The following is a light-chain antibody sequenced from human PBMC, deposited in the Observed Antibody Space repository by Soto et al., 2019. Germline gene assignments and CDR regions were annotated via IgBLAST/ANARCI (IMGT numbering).Light chain of an antibody. CDR3: SSYKSTTPLYV. CDR1: RRDVGGYNY. J-gene: IGLJ1*01. Sequence: QSALTQPASVSGSPGQSITIPCSGTRRDVGGYNYVSWYQQHPGKAPKLIIYEVDNRPSGVSDRFSGSKSGNTASLTISGLQAEDEAVYFCSSYKSTTPLYVFGTGTQLTVL. CDR2: EVD. V-gene: IGLV2-14*03.